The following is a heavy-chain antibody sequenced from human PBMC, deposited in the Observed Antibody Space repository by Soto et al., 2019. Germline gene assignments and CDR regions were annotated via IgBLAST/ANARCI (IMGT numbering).Heavy chain of an antibody. CDR2: ISYDGSNK. V-gene: IGHV3-30*18. CDR3: AKDQRQWLATFDY. J-gene: IGHJ4*02. D-gene: IGHD6-19*01. Sequence: PGGSLRLSCAASGFTFSSYGMHWVRQAPGKGLEWVAVISYDGSNKYYADSVKGRFTISRDNSKNTLYLQMNSLRAEDTAVYYCAKDQRQWLATFDYWGQGTLVTVSS. CDR1: GFTFSSYG.